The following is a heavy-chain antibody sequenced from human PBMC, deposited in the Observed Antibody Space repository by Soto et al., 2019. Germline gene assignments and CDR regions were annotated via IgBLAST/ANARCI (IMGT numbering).Heavy chain of an antibody. D-gene: IGHD3-10*01. CDR1: GFTFSSYS. J-gene: IGHJ5*01. Sequence: PGGSLRLSCVASGFTFSSYSMSWVRQAPGEGLQWVSSITSSNTYINYGDSVKGRFAISRDNAKNSLYLQMNSLRAEDTAVYFCARDTNYYADTWFDPWGQGTLVTVSS. CDR3: ARDTNYYADTWFDP. CDR2: ITSSNTYI. V-gene: IGHV3-21*01.